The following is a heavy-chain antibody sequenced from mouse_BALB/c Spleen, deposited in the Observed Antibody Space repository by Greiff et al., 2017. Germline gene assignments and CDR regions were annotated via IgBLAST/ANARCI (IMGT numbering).Heavy chain of an antibody. D-gene: IGHD3-2*01. CDR2: ILPGSGST. Sequence: QVQLQQSGAELMKPGASVKISCKATGYTFSSYWIEWVKQRPGHGLEWIGEILPGSGSTNYNEKFKGKATFTADTSSNTAYMQLSSLTSEDSAVYYCARKTARAPFAYWGQGTLVTVSA. CDR1: GYTFSSYW. J-gene: IGHJ3*01. V-gene: IGHV1-9*01. CDR3: ARKTARAPFAY.